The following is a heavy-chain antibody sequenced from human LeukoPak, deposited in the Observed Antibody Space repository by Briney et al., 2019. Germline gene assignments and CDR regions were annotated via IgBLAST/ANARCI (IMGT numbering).Heavy chain of an antibody. D-gene: IGHD2-15*01. CDR3: AKALEDCSGGGCFSGYMDV. CDR2: IRYDGSTT. Sequence: GWSLSLSCASSGFTFTNYAIHWVRQAPGKGLDWVAIIRYDGSTTYSTTVKGRFTISRDNSKNTVYLQMNSLGAEDTAVYYCAKALEDCSGGGCFSGYMDVLGKGTTVTVSS. J-gene: IGHJ6*03. CDR1: GFTFTNYA. V-gene: IGHV3-30*02.